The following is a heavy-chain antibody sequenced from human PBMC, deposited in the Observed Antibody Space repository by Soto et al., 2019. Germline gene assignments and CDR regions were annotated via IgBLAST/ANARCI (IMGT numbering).Heavy chain of an antibody. J-gene: IGHJ6*02. CDR2: ISSTSGTI. CDR3: ARVPGDYDRYWYYAMDV. CDR1: GFTFSSCS. Sequence: GGSLRLSCAASGFTFSSCSMNWVRQAPGKGLEWVSYISSTSGTIYYADSVKGRFTISRDNAKNSLYLQMNSLRDEDTAVYYCARVPGDYDRYWYYAMDVWGQGTTVTVSS. D-gene: IGHD4-17*01. V-gene: IGHV3-48*02.